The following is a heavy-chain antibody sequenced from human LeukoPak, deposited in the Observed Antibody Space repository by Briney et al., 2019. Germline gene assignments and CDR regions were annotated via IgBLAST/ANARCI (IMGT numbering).Heavy chain of an antibody. V-gene: IGHV4-59*08. CDR2: IYYSGST. Sequence: SETLSLTCTVSGGSISSYYWSWIRRPPGKGLEWIGYIYYSGSTNYNPSLKSRVTISVDTSKNQFSLKLSSVTAADTAVYYCARHNQAYCGGDCTFDYWGQGTLVTVSS. D-gene: IGHD2-21*02. J-gene: IGHJ4*02. CDR1: GGSISSYY. CDR3: ARHNQAYCGGDCTFDY.